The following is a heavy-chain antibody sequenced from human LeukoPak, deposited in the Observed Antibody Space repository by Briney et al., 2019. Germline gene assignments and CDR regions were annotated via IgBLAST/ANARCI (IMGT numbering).Heavy chain of an antibody. Sequence: PGGSLRLSCAASGFTFSSYWMHWVRQAPGKGLVWVSRINSDGSSTSYADSVKGRFTISRDNAKNTLYLQMNSLRAEDTAVYYCARAYYDFWSGYYFSAFDIWGQGTMVTVSS. V-gene: IGHV3-74*01. CDR1: GFTFSSYW. J-gene: IGHJ3*02. D-gene: IGHD3-3*01. CDR2: INSDGSST. CDR3: ARAYYDFWSGYYFSAFDI.